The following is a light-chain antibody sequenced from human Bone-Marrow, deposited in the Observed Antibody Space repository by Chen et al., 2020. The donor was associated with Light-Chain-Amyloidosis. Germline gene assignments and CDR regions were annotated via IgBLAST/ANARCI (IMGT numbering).Light chain of an antibody. V-gene: IGKV1-33*01. CDR1: HDISDN. CDR2: DAS. CDR3: QQYDKLSLT. J-gene: IGKJ4*01. Sequence: DIQMTQSPSSLSASVGDRVTITCQASHDISDNLNWYQQKPGKAPKLLIYDASNLETGVPSRFSGSGSGTEFSFTISSLQSEDIATYYCQQYDKLSLTFGGGTKVEIK.